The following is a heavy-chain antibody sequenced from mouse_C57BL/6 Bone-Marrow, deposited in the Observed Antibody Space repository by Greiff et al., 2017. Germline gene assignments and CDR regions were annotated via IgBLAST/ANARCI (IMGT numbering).Heavy chain of an antibody. CDR2: IDPGNGDT. Sequence: VQLQQSGAELVRPGASVKLSCTASGFTFTDYYMHWVRQRPGQGLEWIGWIDPGNGDTKYAAKFQGKATSTADTSSHTSYLLLSLLTSEAAAVYYCTTGGDYWYFDVWGTGTTVTVSA. D-gene: IGHD1-1*02. J-gene: IGHJ1*03. CDR3: TTGGDYWYFDV. CDR1: GFTFTDYY. V-gene: IGHV14-4*01.